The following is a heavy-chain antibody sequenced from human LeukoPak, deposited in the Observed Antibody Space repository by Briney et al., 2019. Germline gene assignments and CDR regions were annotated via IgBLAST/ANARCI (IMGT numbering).Heavy chain of an antibody. Sequence: ASVKVSCKASGYTFTSYYMHWVRQAPRQGLEWMGIINPSGGSTSYAQKFQGRVTMTRDTPTSTVYMELSSLRSEDTAVYYCARGYCSSTSCYTPVYWGQGTLVTVSS. CDR1: GYTFTSYY. V-gene: IGHV1-46*03. CDR3: ARGYCSSTSCYTPVY. CDR2: INPSGGST. D-gene: IGHD2-2*02. J-gene: IGHJ4*02.